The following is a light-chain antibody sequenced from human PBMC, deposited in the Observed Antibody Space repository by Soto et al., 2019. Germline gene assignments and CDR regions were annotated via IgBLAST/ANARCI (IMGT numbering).Light chain of an antibody. J-gene: IGKJ1*01. Sequence: DISMTPTHSTMSASVGDNHPNTCQATRSLTMWLAWYQQKPGKAPNLLIYRTYSLESGVPSRFSGSGSGTEFTLTISSLQPDDFATYYCQHWTDYSWTFGQGTKVEVK. CDR2: RTY. V-gene: IGKV1-5*03. CDR1: RSLTMW. CDR3: QHWTDYSWT.